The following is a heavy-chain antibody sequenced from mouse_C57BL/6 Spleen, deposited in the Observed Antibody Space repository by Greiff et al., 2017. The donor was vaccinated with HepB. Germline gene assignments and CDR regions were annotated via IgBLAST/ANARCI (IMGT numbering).Heavy chain of an antibody. CDR3: ARGFITTVVATSYFDY. D-gene: IGHD1-1*01. Sequence: QVQLQQSGAELVMPGASVKLSCKASGYTFTSYWMHWVKQRPGQGLEWIGEIDPSDSYTNYNQKFKGKSTLTVDKSSSTAYMQLSSLTSEDSAVYYCARGFITTVVATSYFDYWGQGTTLTVSS. V-gene: IGHV1-69*01. CDR1: GYTFTSYW. J-gene: IGHJ2*01. CDR2: IDPSDSYT.